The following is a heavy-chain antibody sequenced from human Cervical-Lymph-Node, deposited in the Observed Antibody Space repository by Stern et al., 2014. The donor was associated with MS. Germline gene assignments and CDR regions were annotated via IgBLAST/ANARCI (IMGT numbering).Heavy chain of an antibody. CDR3: ARGPGRYCSGGSCYFDY. D-gene: IGHD2-15*01. CDR1: GFTFSSYS. Sequence: VQLVESGGGLVKPGGSLRLSCAASGFTFSSYSMNWVRQAPGKGLEWVSSISSSSSYIYYADSVKGRFTISRDNAKNSLYLQMNSLRAEDTAVYYCARGPGRYCSGGSCYFDYGGQGTLVTVSS. J-gene: IGHJ4*02. CDR2: ISSSSSYI. V-gene: IGHV3-21*01.